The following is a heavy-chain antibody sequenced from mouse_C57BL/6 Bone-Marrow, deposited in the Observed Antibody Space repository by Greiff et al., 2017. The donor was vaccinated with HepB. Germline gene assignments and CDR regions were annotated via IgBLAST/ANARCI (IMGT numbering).Heavy chain of an antibody. CDR1: GYTFTSYG. CDR3: ARLGAWFAY. D-gene: IGHD4-1*01. V-gene: IGHV1-81*01. J-gene: IGHJ3*01. CDR2: IYPRSGNT. Sequence: QVQLQQSGAELARPGASVQLSCKASGYTFTSYGISWVKQRTGQGLEWIGEIYPRSGNTYYNEKFKGKATLTADKSSSTAYMELRSLTSEDSAVYFCARLGAWFAYWGQGTLVTVSA.